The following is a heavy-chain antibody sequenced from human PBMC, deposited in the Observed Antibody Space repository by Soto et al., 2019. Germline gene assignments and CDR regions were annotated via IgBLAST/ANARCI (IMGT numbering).Heavy chain of an antibody. D-gene: IGHD5-12*01. CDR2: ISFSGAT. CDR1: GVSITSYF. Sequence: SETLSLTCTVSGVSITSYFWSWIRHTPGKGLDWIGSISFSGATYSNPSLKGRAALSVDTSENHLSLTLNSVTSADTAVYFCARDRRDGYKRYFDFWGQGNQVTVSS. V-gene: IGHV4-59*01. J-gene: IGHJ4*02. CDR3: ARDRRDGYKRYFDF.